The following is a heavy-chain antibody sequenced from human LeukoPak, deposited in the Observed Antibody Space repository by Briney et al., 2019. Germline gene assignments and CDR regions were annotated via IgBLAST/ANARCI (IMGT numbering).Heavy chain of an antibody. CDR2: MNPNSGNT. J-gene: IGHJ5*02. Sequence: ASVKVSCKSSGYTFTSYDINWVRQATGQGLEWMGWMNPNSGNTGYAQNFQGRVTMTRDTSISTAYMELSSLRSEDTATYYCSVEGAWGQGTLVTVSS. V-gene: IGHV1-8*01. D-gene: IGHD2-15*01. CDR3: SVEGA. CDR1: GYTFTSYD.